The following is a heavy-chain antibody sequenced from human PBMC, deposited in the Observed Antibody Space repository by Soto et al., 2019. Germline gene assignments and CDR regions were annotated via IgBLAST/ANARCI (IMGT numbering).Heavy chain of an antibody. V-gene: IGHV4-34*01. CDR1: GGSFSGYY. D-gene: IGHD3-22*01. Sequence: PSETLSLTCDVSGGSFSGYYWTWIRQPPGKGLEWIGEMNRIGGINYNPSLKSRVTISVDTSKNQFSLKLSSVTAADTAVYYCARGGNYYDSSGYYQNWFDPWGQGTLVTVSS. CDR3: ARGGNYYDSSGYYQNWFDP. CDR2: MNRIGGI. J-gene: IGHJ5*02.